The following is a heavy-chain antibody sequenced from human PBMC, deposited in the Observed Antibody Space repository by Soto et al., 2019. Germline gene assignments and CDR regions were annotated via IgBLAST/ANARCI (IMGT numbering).Heavy chain of an antibody. V-gene: IGHV3-15*01. J-gene: IGHJ4*02. D-gene: IGHD2-15*01. CDR3: TTDLLLTSPDSYSFDY. CDR1: GFTFSNAW. CDR2: IKSKTDGGTT. Sequence: EVQLVESGGGLVKPGGSLRLSCAASGFTFSNAWMSWVRQAPGKGLEWVGRIKSKTDGGTTDYAAPVKGRFTISRDDSKNTLYLQMNSLKTEDTAVYYCTTDLLLTSPDSYSFDYWGQGTLVTVSS.